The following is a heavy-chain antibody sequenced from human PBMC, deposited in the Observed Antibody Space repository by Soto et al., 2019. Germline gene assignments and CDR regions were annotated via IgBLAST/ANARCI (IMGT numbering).Heavy chain of an antibody. CDR2: IYHHGRT. CDR1: GNSISSRYC. CDR3: ARDRRNFYDNSEYFDF. J-gene: IGHJ4*02. Sequence: PSETLSLTCGVSGNSISSRYCWAWIRQPPGKGLEWLGSIYHHGRTYYSPSLKSQVTVSLDTSKNQFYLNLRSVTAADTAVYYCARDRRNFYDNSEYFDFWGRGMQVTVSS. V-gene: IGHV4-38-2*02. D-gene: IGHD3-22*01.